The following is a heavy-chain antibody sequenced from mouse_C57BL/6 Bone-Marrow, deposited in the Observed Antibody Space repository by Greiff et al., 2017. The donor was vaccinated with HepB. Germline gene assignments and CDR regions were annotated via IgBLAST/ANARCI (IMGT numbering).Heavy chain of an antibody. Sequence: DVKLQESGTVLARPGASVKMSCKTSGYTFTSYWMHWVKQRPGQGLEWIGAIYPGNSDTSYNQKFKGKAKLTAVTSASTAYMELSSLTNEDSAVYYCTESYYYGSTYAMDYWGQGTSVTVSS. CDR3: TESYYYGSTYAMDY. CDR2: IYPGNSDT. D-gene: IGHD1-1*01. J-gene: IGHJ4*01. V-gene: IGHV1-5*01. CDR1: GYTFTSYW.